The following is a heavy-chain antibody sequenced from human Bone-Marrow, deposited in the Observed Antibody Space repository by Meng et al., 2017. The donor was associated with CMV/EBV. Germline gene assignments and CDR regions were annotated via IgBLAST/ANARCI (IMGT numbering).Heavy chain of an antibody. V-gene: IGHV3-72*01. CDR2: SRNKANSYTT. J-gene: IGHJ4*02. Sequence: GESLKISCAASGFTFSSYAMSWVRQAPGKGLEWVGRSRNKANSYTTEYSASVKGRFTISRDDSKNSLYLQMNSLKTDDMAVYYCARDPANPGFDHWGQGTLVTVSS. CDR1: GFTFSSYA. CDR3: ARDPANPGFDH.